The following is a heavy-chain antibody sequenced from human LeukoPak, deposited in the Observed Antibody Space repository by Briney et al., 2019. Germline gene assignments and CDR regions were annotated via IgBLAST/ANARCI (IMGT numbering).Heavy chain of an antibody. D-gene: IGHD1-26*01. CDR1: GFTFSDYY. CDR2: ISSSGSML. J-gene: IGHJ4*02. Sequence: GGSLRLSCTVSGFTFSDYYMSWVRQAPGKGLEWVSYISSSGSMLHYADSVEGRFTISRDNAKNSLYLQMSSLRVEDTAVYYCARDRGYYHAYFDYWGQGTLVTVSS. V-gene: IGHV3-11*04. CDR3: ARDRGYYHAYFDY.